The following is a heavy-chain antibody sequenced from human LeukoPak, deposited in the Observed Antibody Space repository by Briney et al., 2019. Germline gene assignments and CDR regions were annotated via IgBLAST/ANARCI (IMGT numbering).Heavy chain of an antibody. J-gene: IGHJ5*02. D-gene: IGHD3-22*01. CDR2: IYYSGST. Sequence: SETLSLTCTVSGGSISGSSYYWGWIRQPPGKGPEWIGSIYYSGSTYYNPSLKSRVTISVDTSKNQFSLKLSSVTAADTAVYYCARRPTDSRGYYNWFAPWGQGTLVTVSS. CDR1: GGSISGSSYY. CDR3: ARRPTDSRGYYNWFAP. V-gene: IGHV4-39*01.